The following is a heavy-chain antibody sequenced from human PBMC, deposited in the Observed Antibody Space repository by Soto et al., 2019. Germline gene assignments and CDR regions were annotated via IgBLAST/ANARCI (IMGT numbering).Heavy chain of an antibody. CDR1: GGPFRNYA. V-gene: IGHV1-69*01. D-gene: IGHD3-3*01. Sequence: QVQLVQSGAEVKKPGSSVRVSCKASGGPFRNYAISWVRQAPGQGLEWMGGIIPISVTADYPQKFQVSVTITADESTGTACLESWSLRSEHTAVYCRARDLAPRAWRGEACEPGGEWRMVT. CDR2: IIPISVTA. J-gene: IGHJ3*01. CDR3: ARDLAPRAWRGEACEP.